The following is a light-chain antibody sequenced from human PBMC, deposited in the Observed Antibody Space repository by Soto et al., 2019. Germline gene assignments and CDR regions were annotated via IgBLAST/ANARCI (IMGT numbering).Light chain of an antibody. CDR3: NSYTTSETYV. CDR2: DVN. V-gene: IGLV2-14*01. J-gene: IGLJ1*01. Sequence: QSALTQPASVSGSPGQSITISCTGTNSDVGSYNRVSWYQQPPGTAPKLMIFDVNNRPSGVSYRFSGSKSGNTAYLTISGLQAEDEADYYCNSYTTSETYVFGTGTKVTVL. CDR1: NSDVGSYNR.